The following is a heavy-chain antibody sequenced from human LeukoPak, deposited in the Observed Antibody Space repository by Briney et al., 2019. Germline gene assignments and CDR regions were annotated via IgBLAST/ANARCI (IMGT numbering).Heavy chain of an antibody. CDR1: GGTFSSYA. CDR3: AKDTYYYGSGSSVDY. CDR2: IIPIFGTA. J-gene: IGHJ4*02. V-gene: IGHV1-69*01. Sequence: SVKVSCKASGGTFSSYAISWVRQAPGQGLEWMGGIIPIFGTANYAQKFQGRVTITADESTSTAYMELSSLRAEDTAVYYCAKDTYYYGSGSSVDYWGQGTLVTVSS. D-gene: IGHD3-10*01.